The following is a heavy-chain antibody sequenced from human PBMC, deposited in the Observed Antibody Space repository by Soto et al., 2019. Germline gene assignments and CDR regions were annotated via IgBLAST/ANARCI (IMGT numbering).Heavy chain of an antibody. CDR2: VTPYKADT. J-gene: IGHJ3*02. CDR1: GYTLTNYG. CDR3: GTVEPSNIGNLYAFDI. V-gene: IGHV1-18*04. Sequence: QAQLVQSGAEVKKSGASVRVSCKASGYTLTNYGVTWVRQAPGQGLEWLGRVTPYKADTNSAQNLQGRVTMATDTSTKTAYRELGSLGPDDTAVYFCGTVEPSNIGNLYAFDIGAQGPMSPSLQ. D-gene: IGHD2-15*01.